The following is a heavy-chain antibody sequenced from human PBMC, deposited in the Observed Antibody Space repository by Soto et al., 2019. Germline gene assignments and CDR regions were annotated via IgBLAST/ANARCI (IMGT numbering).Heavy chain of an antibody. D-gene: IGHD6-6*01. J-gene: IGHJ4*02. V-gene: IGHV4-4*07. Sequence: LETLSLTCTVSGVSISNYYWSWIRQPAGKGLEWIGRLSTSGNTNYNPSLKSRVTMSLDTSKNQFSLMLNSVTAADTAVYYCRRDFDYWGQGTLVTV. CDR1: GVSISNYY. CDR2: LSTSGNT. CDR3: RRDFDY.